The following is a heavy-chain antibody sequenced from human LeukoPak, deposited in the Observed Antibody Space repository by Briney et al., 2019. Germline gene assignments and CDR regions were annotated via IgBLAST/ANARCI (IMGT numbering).Heavy chain of an antibody. Sequence: PGGSLRLSCAASGFTFSSYGMHWVRQAPGKGLEWVAVISYDGSNKYYADSVKGRFTISRDNSKNTLYLQMNSLRAEDTAVYYCAKGPDSSSWGQGTLVTVSS. J-gene: IGHJ4*02. D-gene: IGHD6-13*01. CDR3: AKGPDSSS. V-gene: IGHV3-30*18. CDR2: ISYDGSNK. CDR1: GFTFSSYG.